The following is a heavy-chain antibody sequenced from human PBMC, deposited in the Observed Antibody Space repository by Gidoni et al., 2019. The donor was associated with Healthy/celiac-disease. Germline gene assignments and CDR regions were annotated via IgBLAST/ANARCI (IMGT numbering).Heavy chain of an antibody. CDR1: GGSIRSGGYY. V-gene: IGHV4-31*03. D-gene: IGHD5-12*01. J-gene: IGHJ4*02. CDR2: IYYSGST. Sequence: QVQLQESGPGLVKPSQTLSLTCTVPGGSIRSGGYYWSWIRQHPGKGLGWIGYIYYSGSTYYNPSLKRRVTISVDTSKNQFSLKLISVTAADTAVYYCAVWLRDSSVLDYWGQGTLVTVSS. CDR3: AVWLRDSSVLDY.